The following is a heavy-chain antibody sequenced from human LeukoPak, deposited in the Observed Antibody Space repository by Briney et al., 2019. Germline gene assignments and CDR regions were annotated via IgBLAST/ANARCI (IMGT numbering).Heavy chain of an antibody. V-gene: IGHV3-11*04. J-gene: IGHJ3*02. Sequence: GGSLRLSCAASGFTFSDYYMNWIRQAPGKGLEWVSYISSSGSTIYYADSVKGRFTISRDNAKNTLYLQMNSLRAEDTAVYYCARDPRKYSSGWFHDAFDIWGQGTMVTVSS. D-gene: IGHD6-19*01. CDR3: ARDPRKYSSGWFHDAFDI. CDR2: ISSSGSTI. CDR1: GFTFSDYY.